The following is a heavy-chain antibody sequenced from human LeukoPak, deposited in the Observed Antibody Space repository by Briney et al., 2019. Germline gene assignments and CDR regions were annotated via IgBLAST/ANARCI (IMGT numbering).Heavy chain of an antibody. CDR2: IKNKGDGGIT. J-gene: IGHJ4*02. D-gene: IGHD3-10*01. CDR3: TTSGTPFEY. V-gene: IGHV3-15*01. CDR1: GFTFNKAW. Sequence: GGSLRLSCAASGFTFNKAWMSWVRLAPGKGLEWVGRIKNKGDGGITDYAAPVRGRFTVSRDDSKSTLYLQMNSLKTEDTAVYYCTTSGTPFEYWGQGTLVTVSS.